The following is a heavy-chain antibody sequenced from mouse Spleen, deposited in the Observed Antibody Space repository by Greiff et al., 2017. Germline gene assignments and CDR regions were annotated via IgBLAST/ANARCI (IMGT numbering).Heavy chain of an antibody. V-gene: IGHV1-42*01. CDR2: INPSTGGT. CDR1: GYSFTGYY. CDR3: AMDGRFAY. Sequence: VQLQQSGPELVKPGASVKISCKASGYSFTGYYMNWVKQSPEKSLEWIGEINPSTGGTTYNQKFKAKATLTVDKSSSTAYMQLKSLTSEDSAVYYCAMDGRFAYWGQGTLVTVSA. J-gene: IGHJ3*01.